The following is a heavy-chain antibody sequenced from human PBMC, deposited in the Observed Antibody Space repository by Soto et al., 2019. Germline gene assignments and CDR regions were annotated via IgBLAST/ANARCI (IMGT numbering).Heavy chain of an antibody. J-gene: IGHJ3*02. CDR1: GGSISSSSYY. CDR2: IYYSGST. D-gene: IGHD3-3*01. V-gene: IGHV4-39*01. CDR3: ARTDGITIYSPDAFDI. Sequence: QLQLQESGPGLVKPSETLSLTCTVSGGSISSSSYYWGWIRQPPGKGLEWIGSIYYSGSTYYNPALMSRVTISLDTSKNQFSLKLSSVTAADTAVYYCARTDGITIYSPDAFDIWGQGTMVTVSS.